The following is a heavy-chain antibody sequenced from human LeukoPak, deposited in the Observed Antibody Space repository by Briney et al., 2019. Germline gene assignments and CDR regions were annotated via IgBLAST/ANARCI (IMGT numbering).Heavy chain of an antibody. CDR1: GYTFPSYG. J-gene: IGHJ4*02. CDR2: ISAYNGNT. D-gene: IGHD3-10*01. V-gene: IGHV1-18*01. Sequence: ASVKVSYKASGYTFPSYGISWVRQAPGQGLEWMGWISAYNGNTHYAQEVQGRVTMTTDTSTSTAYMDLRSLKSDDTAVYYCARDLYSRRMHYYGSGSYFAYWGQGTLVTVSS. CDR3: ARDLYSRRMHYYGSGSYFAY.